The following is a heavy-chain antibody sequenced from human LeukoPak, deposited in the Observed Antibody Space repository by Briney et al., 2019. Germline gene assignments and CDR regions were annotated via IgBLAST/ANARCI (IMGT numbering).Heavy chain of an antibody. CDR2: IYHSGST. D-gene: IGHD6-13*01. CDR1: DFSISSGYY. V-gene: IGHV4-38-2*01. CDR3: ARHRATSSWDFDY. Sequence: SETLSLTCAVSDFSISSGYYWGWIRQPPGKGPEWIGSIYHSGSTYYNLPLKSRVTISINTSKNQFSLRLSSVTAADTAVYYCARHRATSSWDFDYWGQGTLVTVSS. J-gene: IGHJ4*02.